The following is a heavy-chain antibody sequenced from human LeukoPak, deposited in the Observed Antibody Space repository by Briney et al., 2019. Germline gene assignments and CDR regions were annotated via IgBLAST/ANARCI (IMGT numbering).Heavy chain of an antibody. CDR2: ISDYNGNT. J-gene: IGHJ4*02. D-gene: IGHD2-15*01. CDR1: GYIFTDYG. V-gene: IGHV1-18*01. Sequence: ASVKVSCKASGYIFTDYGISWVRQAPGQGFEGMGWISDYNGNTNYAQNVRGRVTMTTDTSTSTAYMELRSLRSDDTAVYYCARDIHPGLGSGASCCFDYWGQGTLVTVSS. CDR3: ARDIHPGLGSGASCCFDY.